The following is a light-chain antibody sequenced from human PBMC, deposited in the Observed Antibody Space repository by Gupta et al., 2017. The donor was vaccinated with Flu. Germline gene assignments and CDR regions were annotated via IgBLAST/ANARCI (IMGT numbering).Light chain of an antibody. J-gene: IGKJ2*01. Sequence: DIQMTQSPSSLSASVGDRVTITCQASQDISNYLNWYQQKPGKAPKLLIYDASNLETGVPSRFSGSGSGTDFTFTISSLQPEDFATYYCQQDDNLPYTFGQGTKLENK. CDR1: QDISNY. CDR3: QQDDNLPYT. CDR2: DAS. V-gene: IGKV1-33*01.